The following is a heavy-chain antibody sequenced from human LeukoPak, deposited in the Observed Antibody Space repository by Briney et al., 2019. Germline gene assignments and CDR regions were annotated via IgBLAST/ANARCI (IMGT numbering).Heavy chain of an antibody. J-gene: IGHJ4*02. Sequence: GGSLRLSCAASGFTFSNAWMNWVRQAPGKGLEWVGRIRSKTEGGRTDYAAPVKGRFSISRDDPKSTVYLQMNSLKTEDTAVYYCARSYDSSGYSYFDYWGQGALVTVSS. CDR2: IRSKTEGGRT. D-gene: IGHD3-22*01. CDR3: ARSYDSSGYSYFDY. CDR1: GFTFSNAW. V-gene: IGHV3-15*01.